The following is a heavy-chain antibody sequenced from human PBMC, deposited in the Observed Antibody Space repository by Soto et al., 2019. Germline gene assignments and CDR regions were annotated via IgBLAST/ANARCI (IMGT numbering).Heavy chain of an antibody. CDR3: ARRGSGCDYAY. J-gene: IGHJ4*02. CDR2: ISGSGGST. Sequence: EVQLLESGGGLVQPGGSLRLSCAASGFTFSSYAMRWVRQAPVKGLEWVSAISGSGGSTYYADSVKGRFTISRDNSKNTLYLQMNSLSAEDTAVYYCARRGSGCDYAYGGQGTLVTVSS. V-gene: IGHV3-23*01. CDR1: GFTFSSYA. D-gene: IGHD1-26*01.